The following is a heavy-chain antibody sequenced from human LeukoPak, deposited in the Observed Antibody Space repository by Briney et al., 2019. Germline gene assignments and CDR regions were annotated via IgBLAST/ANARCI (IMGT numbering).Heavy chain of an antibody. J-gene: IGHJ4*02. CDR2: IKQDGDDK. V-gene: IGHV3-7*01. CDR1: GFTFSSYW. CDR3: APDLDY. Sequence: GESLKISCVASGFTFSSYWMSWVRQAPGKGLEWVADIKQDGDDKYYVDSVKGRFTISRDNAKNSLYLQMNSLRAEDTAVYYCAPDLDYWGQGTLVTVSS.